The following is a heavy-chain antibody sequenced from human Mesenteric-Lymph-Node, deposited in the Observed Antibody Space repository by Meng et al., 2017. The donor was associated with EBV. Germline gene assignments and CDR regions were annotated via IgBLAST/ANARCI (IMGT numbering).Heavy chain of an antibody. D-gene: IGHD3-10*01. J-gene: IGHJ4*02. Sequence: QVQVKESGPRMGTPSGTLSLTCAVSGASTSSGTWWCWVRQPPGKVLEWIGEIYHSGSTNYNPSLNSRVTISVDKSKRQFSLKLTSVTAADTAVYHCARFQRFGDFDWGQGTLVTVSS. V-gene: IGHV4-4*02. CDR2: IYHSGST. CDR1: GASTSSGTW. CDR3: ARFQRFGDFD.